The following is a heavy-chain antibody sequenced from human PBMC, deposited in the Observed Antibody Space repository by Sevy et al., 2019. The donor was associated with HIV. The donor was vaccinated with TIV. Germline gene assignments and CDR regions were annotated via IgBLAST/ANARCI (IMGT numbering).Heavy chain of an antibody. V-gene: IGHV3-7*01. D-gene: IGHD1-26*01. CDR2: IDQDGSTK. Sequence: GGSLRLSCAASGFTLSSYWMTWVRQAPGKGLEWVANIDQDGSTKDYVDSVKGRFTISRDNAKNSLYLQMDSLRVEDTAVYYCARDLYSGTYSRNYWGQGTLVTVSS. J-gene: IGHJ4*02. CDR1: GFTLSSYW. CDR3: ARDLYSGTYSRNY.